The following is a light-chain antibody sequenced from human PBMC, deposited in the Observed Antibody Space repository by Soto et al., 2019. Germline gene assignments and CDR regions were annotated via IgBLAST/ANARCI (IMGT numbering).Light chain of an antibody. J-gene: IGKJ5*01. Sequence: DIQMTQNTTSLSASVGDSVTITCQASQNINNYLNWYQQKPGRAPKLLIYDASNLEAGVPSRFRGSGSGTDFTFTISRLQPEDVATYYCQQYENLPTCGQGTRLEV. V-gene: IGKV1-33*01. CDR3: QQYENLPT. CDR2: DAS. CDR1: QNINNY.